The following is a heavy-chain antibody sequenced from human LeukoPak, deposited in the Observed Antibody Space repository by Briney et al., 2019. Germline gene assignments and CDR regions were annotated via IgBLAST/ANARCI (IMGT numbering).Heavy chain of an antibody. CDR3: ARATGGYCSGGSCYSGYFQH. CDR1: GFTFSSYG. J-gene: IGHJ1*01. CDR2: IWYDGGNK. D-gene: IGHD2-15*01. V-gene: IGHV3-33*01. Sequence: GGSLRLPCAASGFTFSSYGMHWVRQAPGKGLEWVAVIWYDGGNKYYADSVKGRFTISRDNSKNTLYLQMNSLRAEDTAVYYCARATGGYCSGGSCYSGYFQHWGQGTLVTVSS.